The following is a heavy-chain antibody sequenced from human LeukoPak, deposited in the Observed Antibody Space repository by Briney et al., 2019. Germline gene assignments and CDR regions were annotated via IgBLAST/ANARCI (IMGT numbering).Heavy chain of an antibody. D-gene: IGHD2-15*01. CDR1: GGSFSGYY. V-gene: IGHV4-4*07. CDR2: IYTSGST. J-gene: IGHJ4*02. Sequence: PSETLSLTCAVYGGSFSGYYWSWIRQPAGKGLEWIGRIYTSGSTNYNPSLKSRVTMSVDTSKNQFSLKLSSVTAADTAVYYCAREGIYCSGGSCYTLLFDYWGQGTLVTVSS. CDR3: AREGIYCSGGSCYTLLFDY.